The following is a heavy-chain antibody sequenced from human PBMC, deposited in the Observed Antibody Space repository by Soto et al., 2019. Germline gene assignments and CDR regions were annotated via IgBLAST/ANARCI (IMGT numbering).Heavy chain of an antibody. D-gene: IGHD3-16*01. CDR2: VYFNGNT. CDR3: ASVTFGGVVLAH. V-gene: IGHV4-59*01. Sequence: SETLSLTCTVSAASFSKYYWTWIRQPPGKGLEWIGYVYFNGNTNYNPFLKRRVSISIDTSKNQISLTLDSVTAADTAVYYCASVTFGGVVLAHWGQGTLVTVSS. CDR1: AASFSKYY. J-gene: IGHJ4*02.